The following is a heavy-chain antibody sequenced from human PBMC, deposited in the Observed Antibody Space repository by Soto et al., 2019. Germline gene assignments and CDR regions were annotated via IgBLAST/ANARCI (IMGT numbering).Heavy chain of an antibody. CDR2: SYSSGST. V-gene: IGHV4-39*01. Sequence: QLHLRESGPGLVKPSETLSLTCTVSGGSITSSSYYWGWIRQPPGKGLEWIGSSYSSGSTYYNPALKSRFTISVDTSKNQFSLKLSSVTAADTAVYYCATQEVGGSYVYTFDPWGQGTLVTVSS. J-gene: IGHJ5*02. CDR3: ATQEVGGSYVYTFDP. CDR1: GGSITSSSYY. D-gene: IGHD1-26*01.